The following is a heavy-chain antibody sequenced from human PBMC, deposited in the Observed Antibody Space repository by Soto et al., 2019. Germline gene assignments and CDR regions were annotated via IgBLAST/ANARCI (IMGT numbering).Heavy chain of an antibody. D-gene: IGHD2-21*02. CDR3: ARDHSVVVTATIRPFDY. J-gene: IGHJ4*02. Sequence: ASVKVSCKASGYTFTSYGISWVRQAPGQGLEWMGWISAYNGNTNYAQKLQGRVTMTTDTSTSTAYMELRSLRSDDTAVYYCARDHSVVVTATIRPFDYWGQGTLVTVSS. CDR1: GYTFTSYG. V-gene: IGHV1-18*01. CDR2: ISAYNGNT.